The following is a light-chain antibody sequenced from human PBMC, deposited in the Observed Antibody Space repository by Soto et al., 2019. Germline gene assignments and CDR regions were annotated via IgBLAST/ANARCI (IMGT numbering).Light chain of an antibody. CDR1: SSDVGVYNY. V-gene: IGLV2-14*01. CDR3: SSYTSSSTKV. CDR2: EVS. J-gene: IGLJ1*01. Sequence: QSVLTQPASVSGSPGQSISISCTGTSSDVGVYNYVSWYQQHPGKAPKLMIYEVSNRPSGVSNRFSGSKSGNTASLTISGLQAEDEADYYCSSYTSSSTKVFGTGTKVTV.